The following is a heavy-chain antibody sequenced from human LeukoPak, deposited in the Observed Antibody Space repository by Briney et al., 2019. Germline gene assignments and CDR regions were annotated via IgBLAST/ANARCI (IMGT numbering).Heavy chain of an antibody. D-gene: IGHD2-2*01. Sequence: GGSLRLSCAASGFTFSDYAMNWVRQAPGKGLEWVSSISSGGSYISYADSVKGRFTVSRDNAKDSLFLQMRSLRDEDTAVYYCARGPALYCTSTSCLDGVDWGQGTLV. V-gene: IGHV3-21*01. CDR1: GFTFSDYA. J-gene: IGHJ4*02. CDR3: ARGPALYCTSTSCLDGVD. CDR2: ISSGGSYI.